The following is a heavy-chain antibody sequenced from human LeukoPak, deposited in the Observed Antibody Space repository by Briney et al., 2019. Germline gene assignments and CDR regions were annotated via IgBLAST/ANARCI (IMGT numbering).Heavy chain of an antibody. D-gene: IGHD1-26*01. V-gene: IGHV4-61*02. Sequence: SETLSLTCTVSGGSISSGSYYWSWIRQPAGKGLEWIGRIYTSGSTNYNPSLKSRVTISVDTSKNQFSLKLSSVTAADTAVYYCARPQYSGSYSAFDIWGQGTMVTVSS. CDR3: ARPQYSGSYSAFDI. CDR2: IYTSGST. J-gene: IGHJ3*02. CDR1: GGSISSGSYY.